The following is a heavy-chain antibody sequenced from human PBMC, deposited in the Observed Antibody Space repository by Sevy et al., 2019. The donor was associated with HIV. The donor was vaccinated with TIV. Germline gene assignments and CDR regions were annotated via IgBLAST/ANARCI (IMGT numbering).Heavy chain of an antibody. CDR1: EFTFSSHA. CDR3: ARDGRGISAFDI. D-gene: IGHD3-3*02. Sequence: GGSLGLSCTASEFTFSSHAVSWVRQAPGKGLEWVSAISGNGENTHYADSVRGRFTISRDNFKNTLYLQMNSLRAEDTALYYCARDGRGISAFDIWGQGTVVTVSS. V-gene: IGHV3-23*01. J-gene: IGHJ3*02. CDR2: ISGNGENT.